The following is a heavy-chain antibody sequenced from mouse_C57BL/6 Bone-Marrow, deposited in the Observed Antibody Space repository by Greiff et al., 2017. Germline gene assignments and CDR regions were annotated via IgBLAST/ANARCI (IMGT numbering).Heavy chain of an antibody. CDR1: GYAFSSSW. CDR2: IYPGDGDT. V-gene: IGHV1-82*01. CDR3: ARCYPYYAMDY. Sequence: VQLQQSGPELVKPGASVKISCKASGYAFSSSWMNWVKQRPVKGLEWIGRIYPGDGDTNYNGKFKGKATLTADKSSSTAYMQLSSLTSEDSAVYFCARCYPYYAMDYWGQGTSVTVSS. J-gene: IGHJ4*01.